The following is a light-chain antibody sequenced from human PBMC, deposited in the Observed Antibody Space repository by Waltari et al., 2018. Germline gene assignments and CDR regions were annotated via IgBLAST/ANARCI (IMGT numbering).Light chain of an antibody. V-gene: IGLV7-46*01. CDR1: TGAVTSGHY. Sequence: QAVVTQEPSLTVSPGGTVTLTCGSNTGAVTSGHYPYWFQQKPGQAPRTLIYDTNNKQAWTPSRFSGSLLGGKGALTRSGAQPEDEAEYYCSLSYSGAVVFGGGTKLTVL. CDR2: DTN. CDR3: SLSYSGAVV. J-gene: IGLJ2*01.